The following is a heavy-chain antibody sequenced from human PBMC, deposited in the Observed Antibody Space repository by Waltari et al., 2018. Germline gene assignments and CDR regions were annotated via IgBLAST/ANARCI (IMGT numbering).Heavy chain of an antibody. CDR2: MSYSGAT. V-gene: IGHV4-39*01. D-gene: IGHD5-12*01. CDR3: ATYIGASLGTAAFDV. Sequence: QVQVQESGPGLVKPSETLSLTCSVSGVSITSNRHYWGWIRQPPGQGLEWIGTMSYSGATYSSSSLKSRVTISRDTSENQLSLKLGSVTAADTAVYYCATYIGASLGTAAFDVWGQGTTVTVSS. CDR1: GVSITSNRHY. J-gene: IGHJ3*01.